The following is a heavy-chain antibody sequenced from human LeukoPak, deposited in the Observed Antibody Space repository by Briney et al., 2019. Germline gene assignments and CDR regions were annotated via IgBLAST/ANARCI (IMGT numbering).Heavy chain of an antibody. J-gene: IGHJ5*02. CDR2: INSDGSST. Sequence: GGSLRLSCAACGFTFSSYGMHWVRQAPGKGLVWVSRINSDGSSTSYADSVKGRFTISRDNAKNTLYLQMNSLRAEDTAVYYCARTGDYYDSSGYYLWGQGTLVTVSS. CDR3: ARTGDYYDSSGYYL. D-gene: IGHD3-22*01. CDR1: GFTFSSYG. V-gene: IGHV3-74*01.